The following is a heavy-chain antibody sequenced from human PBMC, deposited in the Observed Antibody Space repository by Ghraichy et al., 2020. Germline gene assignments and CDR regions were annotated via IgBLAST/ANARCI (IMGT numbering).Heavy chain of an antibody. CDR2: ISSSSSYI. Sequence: GGSLRLSCAASGFTFSSYSMNWVRQAPGKGLEWVSSISSSSSYIYYADSVKGRFTISRDNAKNSLYLQMNSLRAEDTAVYYCASWGRGDSSSWYGRGRFDPWGQGTLVTVSS. J-gene: IGHJ5*02. D-gene: IGHD6-13*01. CDR1: GFTFSSYS. V-gene: IGHV3-21*01. CDR3: ASWGRGDSSSWYGRGRFDP.